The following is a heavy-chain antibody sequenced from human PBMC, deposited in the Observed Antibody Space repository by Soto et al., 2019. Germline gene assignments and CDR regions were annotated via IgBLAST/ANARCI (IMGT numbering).Heavy chain of an antibody. D-gene: IGHD2-8*01. Sequence: QVQLVKSGAEVKKRGASVKVSCKASGYTFTSYDINWVRQATGQGLEWMGWMKPNSGNTGYAQKIQGRVTMLRNTSIRTAHMELSSLRSAGTAVYYCARCSRTRLLSGMDVWAQGPTVTVSS. CDR2: MKPNSGNT. CDR1: GYTFTSYD. V-gene: IGHV1-8*01. J-gene: IGHJ6*02. CDR3: ARCSRTRLLSGMDV.